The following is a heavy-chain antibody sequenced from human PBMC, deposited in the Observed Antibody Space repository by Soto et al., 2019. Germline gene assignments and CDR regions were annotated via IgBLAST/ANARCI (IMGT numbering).Heavy chain of an antibody. CDR2: IIPIFGTA. D-gene: IGHD1-1*01. Sequence: GASVKVSCKASGGTFSSYAISWVRQAPGQGLEWMGGIIPIFGTANYAQKFQGRVTITADESTSTAYMELSSLRSEDTAVYYCASGRTGTPYYFDYWGQGSLVTVSS. J-gene: IGHJ4*02. V-gene: IGHV1-69*13. CDR3: ASGRTGTPYYFDY. CDR1: GGTFSSYA.